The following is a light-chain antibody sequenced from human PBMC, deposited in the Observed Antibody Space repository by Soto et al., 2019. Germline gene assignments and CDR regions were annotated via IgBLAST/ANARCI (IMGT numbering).Light chain of an antibody. CDR3: QQYNNYFT. Sequence: TQSPITLSASVGDRVTITFRASQSVQTWLAWFQQKPGKAPKLLIYKATTLETGVPSRFSGSGSETEFTLTISDLQPDDLGTYYCQQYNNYFTFGQGTKVDIK. CDR2: KAT. J-gene: IGKJ1*01. V-gene: IGKV1-5*03. CDR1: QSVQTW.